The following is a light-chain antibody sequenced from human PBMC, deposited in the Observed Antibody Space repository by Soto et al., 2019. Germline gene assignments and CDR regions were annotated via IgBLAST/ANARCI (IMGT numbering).Light chain of an antibody. Sequence: EIVMTQSPATLSVSPGERATLSCRASQSVSSNLAWYQQKPGQAPRLLIYGASTRATGIPARFSGSGSGTEVNLTISSLQSEDFAVYYCQQYNNWPRTFGQGNKVEIK. CDR3: QQYNNWPRT. V-gene: IGKV3-15*01. CDR2: GAS. J-gene: IGKJ1*01. CDR1: QSVSSN.